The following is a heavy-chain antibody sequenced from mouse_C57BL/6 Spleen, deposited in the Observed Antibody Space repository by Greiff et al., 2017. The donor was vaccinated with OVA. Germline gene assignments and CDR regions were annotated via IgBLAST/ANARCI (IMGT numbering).Heavy chain of an antibody. V-gene: IGHV5-17*01. Sequence: EVKLVESGGGLVKPGGSLKLSCAASGFTFSDYGMHWVRQAPEKGLEWVAYISCGSSTIYYADTLTGRFTISRDNAKNTRYLQMTSLRSEDTAMYYCARGGGYSHFDYWGQGTTLTVSS. CDR1: GFTFSDYG. CDR2: ISCGSSTI. CDR3: ARGGGYSHFDY. D-gene: IGHD2-3*01. J-gene: IGHJ2*01.